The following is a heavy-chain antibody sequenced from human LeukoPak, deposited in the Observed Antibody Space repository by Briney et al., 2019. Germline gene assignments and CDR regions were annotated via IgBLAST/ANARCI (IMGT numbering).Heavy chain of an antibody. D-gene: IGHD6-13*01. CDR3: ARGTDSSSSSLLFDY. CDR2: IYHSGST. CDR1: GGSISSSNW. Sequence: SETLSLTCAVSGGSISSSNWWSWVRQPPGKGLEWIGEIYHSGSTNYNPSLKSRVTISVDTPKNQFSLKLSSVTAADTAVYYCARGTDSSSSSLLFDYWGQGTLVTVSS. V-gene: IGHV4-4*02. J-gene: IGHJ4*02.